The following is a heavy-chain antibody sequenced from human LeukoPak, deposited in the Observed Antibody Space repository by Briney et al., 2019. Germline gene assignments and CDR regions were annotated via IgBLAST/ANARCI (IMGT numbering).Heavy chain of an antibody. CDR1: GGSISSGGYY. CDR3: ASYRSSGNYPRDFDY. J-gene: IGHJ4*02. Sequence: PSETLSLTCTVSGGSISSGGYYWSWIRQHPGKGLEWIGYIYYSGSTYYNPSLKSRVTISVDTSKNQFSLKLSSVTAADTAVYYCASYRSSGNYPRDFDYWGQGTLVTVSS. D-gene: IGHD3-10*01. CDR2: IYYSGST. V-gene: IGHV4-31*03.